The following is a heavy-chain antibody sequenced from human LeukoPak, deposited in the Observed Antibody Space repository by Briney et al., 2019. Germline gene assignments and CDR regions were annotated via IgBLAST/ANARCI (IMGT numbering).Heavy chain of an antibody. D-gene: IGHD3-10*01. Sequence: GSLRLSCAASGFTFSDYYMSWIRQAPGKGLEWVSYISSSSSYTNYADSVKGRFTISRDNAKNSLYLQMNSLRAEDTAVYYCASSSQMVRGVANFDYWGQGTLVTVSS. CDR2: ISSSSSYT. CDR3: ASSSQMVRGVANFDY. V-gene: IGHV3-11*06. J-gene: IGHJ4*02. CDR1: GFTFSDYY.